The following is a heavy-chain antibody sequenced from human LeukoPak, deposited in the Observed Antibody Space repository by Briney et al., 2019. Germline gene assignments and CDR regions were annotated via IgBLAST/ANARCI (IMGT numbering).Heavy chain of an antibody. V-gene: IGHV1-69*04. CDR2: IISILGIA. CDR3: AREVAADPFDY. D-gene: IGHD2-15*01. Sequence: LVKVSCKASGGTVTSYTISWVRQSPRQGLEWMGRIISILGIANYAKKFQGRVTITADKSTSTAYMELSSLRSEDTALYYCAREVAADPFDYWGQGTLVTVSS. J-gene: IGHJ4*02. CDR1: GGTVTSYT.